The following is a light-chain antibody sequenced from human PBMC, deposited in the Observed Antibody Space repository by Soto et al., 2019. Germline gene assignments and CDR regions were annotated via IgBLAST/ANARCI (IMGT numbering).Light chain of an antibody. CDR1: QGIRND. V-gene: IGKV1-6*01. CDR3: QHYNNWPR. CDR2: AAS. Sequence: AIQMTQSPSSLSASVGDRVTITCRASQGIRNDLGWYQQKPGKAPKLLIYAASSLQSGVPSRFSGSGSGTDFTLTISSLQSEDFAVYYCQHYNNWPRFGQGTKVDIK. J-gene: IGKJ1*01.